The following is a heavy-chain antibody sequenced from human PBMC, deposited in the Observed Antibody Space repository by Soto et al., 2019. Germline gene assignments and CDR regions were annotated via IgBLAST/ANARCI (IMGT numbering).Heavy chain of an antibody. V-gene: IGHV4-59*08. Sequence: QVQLQQSGPGLVKPSETLSLTYTVSSGPSSSHNWGWIRQSPGRGLEWIGYVYNTGGTSYNPSLKKRVTISADTSANHISLSLSFVTAADKAIYYCVRQGIGSLHGLVDVWGQGTTVSVSS. CDR1: SGPSSSHN. D-gene: IGHD1-26*01. CDR2: VYNTGGT. CDR3: VRQGIGSLHGLVDV. J-gene: IGHJ6*02.